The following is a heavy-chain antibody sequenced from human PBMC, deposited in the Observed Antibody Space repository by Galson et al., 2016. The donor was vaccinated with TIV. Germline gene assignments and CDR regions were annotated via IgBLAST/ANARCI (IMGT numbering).Heavy chain of an antibody. Sequence: SLRLSCAASGFTVRSNYMSWVRQPPGKGLEWVSVIYTDGRAYYADSAKGRFTISTDNSKNTLYLQMNSLRSEDTDIYYCARVLGRYWAYGMEVWVKGTTVTVSS. CDR1: GFTVRSNY. D-gene: IGHD3-16*02. CDR3: ARVLGRYWAYGMEV. J-gene: IGHJ6*04. CDR2: IYTDGRA. V-gene: IGHV3-53*05.